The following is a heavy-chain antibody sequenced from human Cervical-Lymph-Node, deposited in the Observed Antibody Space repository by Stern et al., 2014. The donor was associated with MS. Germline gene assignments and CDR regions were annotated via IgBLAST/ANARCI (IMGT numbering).Heavy chain of an antibody. Sequence: QVQLQESGPGLVKPSETLSLTCTVSGGSISRYYWSWIRQPPGKGLAWIGYIYYSASTNYNPSLKSRVTISVDTSKNQFSLKLSSVTAANTAVYYCARVGVVTQYYFDYWGQGTLVTVSS. V-gene: IGHV4-59*01. J-gene: IGHJ4*02. CDR3: ARVGVVTQYYFDY. D-gene: IGHD4-23*01. CDR2: IYYSAST. CDR1: GGSISRYY.